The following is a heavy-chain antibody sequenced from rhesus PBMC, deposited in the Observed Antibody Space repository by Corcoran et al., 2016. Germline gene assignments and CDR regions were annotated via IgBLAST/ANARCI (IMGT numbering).Heavy chain of an antibody. Sequence: QVQLQESGPGLVKPSETLPLTCAVSGASISCNYWSWIRQAPGKGLEWIGRIFGSGGSTDYNPSLKSRVTISIDTSKNQFSLKLSSVTAADTAVYYCARVPTHENPDYWGQGVLVTVSS. CDR2: IFGSGGST. J-gene: IGHJ4*01. CDR1: GASISCNY. CDR3: ARVPTHENPDY. V-gene: IGHV4S2*01.